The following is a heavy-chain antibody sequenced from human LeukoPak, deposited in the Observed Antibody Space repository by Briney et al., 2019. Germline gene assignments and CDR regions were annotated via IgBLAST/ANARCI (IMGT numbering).Heavy chain of an antibody. J-gene: IGHJ6*02. CDR2: LYHSGST. CDR3: ARSSVQLRAGMDV. CDR1: GGSISSSNW. V-gene: IGHV4-4*02. Sequence: SETLSLTCAVSGGSISSSNWWSWVRQPPGQGLEWIGELYHSGSTNYNPSLKSRVTISVDKSKNQFSLKLSSVTAADTAVYYCARSSVQLRAGMDVWGQGTTVTVSS. D-gene: IGHD1-1*01.